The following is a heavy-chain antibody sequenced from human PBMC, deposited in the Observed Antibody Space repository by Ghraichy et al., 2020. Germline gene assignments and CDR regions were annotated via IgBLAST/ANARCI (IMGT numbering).Heavy chain of an antibody. V-gene: IGHV1-69*13. CDR3: AREEKVPRNLEPCGGDCSVRLFFGY. D-gene: IGHD2-21*02. CDR1: GGTFSSYA. J-gene: IGHJ4*02. Sequence: SVKVSCKASGGTFSSYAISWVRQAPGQGLEWMGGIIPIFGTANYAQKFQGRVTITADESTSTAYMELSSLRSEDTAVYYCAREEKVPRNLEPCGGDCSVRLFFGYWGQGTLVTVSS. CDR2: IIPIFGTA.